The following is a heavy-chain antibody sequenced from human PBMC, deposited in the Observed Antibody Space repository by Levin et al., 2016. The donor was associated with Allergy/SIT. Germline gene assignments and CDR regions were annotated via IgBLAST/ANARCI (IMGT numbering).Heavy chain of an antibody. CDR2: ITTYNGNT. V-gene: IGHV1-18*01. CDR3: ARAPREQLVGFDY. D-gene: IGHD6-6*01. Sequence: WVRQAPGQGLEWMGWITTYNGNTNYAQKFQGRVTMTTDTSTSTAYMELRRLRSDDTAVYYCARAPREQLVGFDYWGQGTLVTVSS. J-gene: IGHJ4*02.